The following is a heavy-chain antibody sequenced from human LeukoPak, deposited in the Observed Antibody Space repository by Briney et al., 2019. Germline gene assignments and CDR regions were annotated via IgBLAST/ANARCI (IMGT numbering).Heavy chain of an antibody. Sequence: SETQSLTCTVSGGSISSYYWSWIRQPPGKGLEWIGYIYYSGSTNYNPSLMSRVTISVDTSKNQFSLKLSSVTAAGTAVYYCARARTLITMIVVADYDAFDIWGQGTMVTVSS. V-gene: IGHV4-59*01. J-gene: IGHJ3*02. D-gene: IGHD3-22*01. CDR3: ARARTLITMIVVADYDAFDI. CDR2: IYYSGST. CDR1: GGSISSYY.